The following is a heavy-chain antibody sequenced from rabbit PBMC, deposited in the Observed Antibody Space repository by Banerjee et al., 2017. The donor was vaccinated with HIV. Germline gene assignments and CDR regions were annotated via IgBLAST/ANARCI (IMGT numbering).Heavy chain of an antibody. CDR3: ARAAGIGFSGDDYLNL. CDR2: SYNGDSS. CDR1: GFDFSSYYY. J-gene: IGHJ4*01. Sequence: QSLEESGGGLVKPGGTLTLTCKASGFDFSSYYYMCWVRQAPGKGLEWIACSYNGDSSIYASWAKGRFTFTKTAAATVTQQMTSLTAADTAAYFCARAAGIGFSGDDYLNLWDPGTLVTVS. V-gene: IGHV1S40*01. D-gene: IGHD4-2*01.